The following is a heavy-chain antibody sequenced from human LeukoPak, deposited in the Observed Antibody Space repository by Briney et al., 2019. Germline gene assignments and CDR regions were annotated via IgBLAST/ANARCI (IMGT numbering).Heavy chain of an antibody. CDR1: GFTFSSYG. CDR2: IWYDGSNK. Sequence: GGSLRLSCAASGFTFSSYGMPWVRQAPGKGLEWVAVIWYDGSNKYYADSVKGRFTISRDNSKNTLYLQMNSLRAEDTAVYYCARDRAVAGPCFDYWGQGTLVTVSS. CDR3: ARDRAVAGPCFDY. D-gene: IGHD6-19*01. J-gene: IGHJ4*02. V-gene: IGHV3-33*01.